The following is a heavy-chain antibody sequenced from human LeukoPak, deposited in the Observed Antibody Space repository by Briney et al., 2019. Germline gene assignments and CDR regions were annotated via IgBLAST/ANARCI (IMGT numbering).Heavy chain of an antibody. CDR2: IRSKAYGGTT. Sequence: GGSLRLSCTDSGFTFGDYAMSWVRQAPGKGLEWVGFIRSKAYGGTTEYAASVKGRFTISRDDSKSIAYLQMNSLKTEDTAVYYCTIYDSSGYYLYYYYYGMDVWGQGTTVTVSS. D-gene: IGHD3-22*01. J-gene: IGHJ6*02. V-gene: IGHV3-49*04. CDR1: GFTFGDYA. CDR3: TIYDSSGYYLYYYYYGMDV.